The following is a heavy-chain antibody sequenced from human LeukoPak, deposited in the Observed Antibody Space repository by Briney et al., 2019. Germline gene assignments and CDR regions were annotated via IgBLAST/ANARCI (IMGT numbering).Heavy chain of an antibody. CDR2: ISDDGSKI. J-gene: IGHJ5*02. CDR3: ARMHYYDRSGDNWFDP. V-gene: IGHV3-30*04. Sequence: PGGSLRLSCAASGSTFSTDAMHWVRQAPGKGLEWVAVISDDGSKIYYADSVKGRFTISRDNSKNTLYLQINSLRHDDTAVYYCARMHYYDRSGDNWFDPWGQGTLVTVSS. CDR1: GSTFSTDA. D-gene: IGHD3-22*01.